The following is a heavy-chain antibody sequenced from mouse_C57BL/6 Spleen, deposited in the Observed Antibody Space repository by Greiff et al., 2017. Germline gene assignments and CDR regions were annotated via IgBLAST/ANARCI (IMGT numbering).Heavy chain of an antibody. CDR1: GYAFSSSW. Sequence: VQLQQSGPELVKPGASVKISCKASGYAFSSSWMNWVKQRPGKGLEWIGRIYPGDGDTNYNGKFKGKATLTADKSSSTAYMQLSSLTSEDSAVYFCARSFYDGYLYAMDYWGQGTSVTVSS. CDR3: ARSFYDGYLYAMDY. D-gene: IGHD2-3*01. V-gene: IGHV1-82*01. J-gene: IGHJ4*01. CDR2: IYPGDGDT.